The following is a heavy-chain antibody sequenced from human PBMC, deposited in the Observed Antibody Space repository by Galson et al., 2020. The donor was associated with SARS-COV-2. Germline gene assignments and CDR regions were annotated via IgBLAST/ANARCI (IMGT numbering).Heavy chain of an antibody. D-gene: IGHD3-9*01. V-gene: IGHV4-59*08. CDR2: IYYSGST. CDR1: GGSISSYY. Sequence: SETLSLTCTVSGGSISSYYWSWIRQPPGKGLEWIGYIYYSGSTNYNPSLKSRVTISVDTSKNQFSLKLSSVTAADTAVYYCARSSILRYFDWSTPYWFDPWGQGTLVTVSS. CDR3: ARSSILRYFDWSTPYWFDP. J-gene: IGHJ5*02.